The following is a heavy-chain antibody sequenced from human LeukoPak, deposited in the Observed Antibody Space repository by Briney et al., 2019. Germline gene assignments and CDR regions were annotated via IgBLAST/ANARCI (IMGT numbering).Heavy chain of an antibody. CDR1: GFTFNIYW. V-gene: IGHV3-74*01. CDR3: ASGFTADY. Sequence: GGSLRLSCAASGFTFNIYWMHWVRQAPGKGLVWVSRINTDGTTTSYADSVKGRFTISRDNAKNTLYLQMNSLRAEDTAVYYCASGFTADYWGQGTLVTVSS. J-gene: IGHJ4*02. CDR2: INTDGTTT. D-gene: IGHD3-16*01.